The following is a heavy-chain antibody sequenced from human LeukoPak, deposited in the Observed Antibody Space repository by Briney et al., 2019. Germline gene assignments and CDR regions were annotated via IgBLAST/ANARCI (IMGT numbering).Heavy chain of an antibody. Sequence: PGGSLRLSCAASGFTFSSYWMSWVRQALGKGLEWVSAISGSGGSTYYADSVKGRFTISRDNSKNTLYLQMNSLRAEDTAVYYCAKCGITIFGVHGAFDIWGQGTMVTVSS. CDR2: ISGSGGST. CDR3: AKCGITIFGVHGAFDI. J-gene: IGHJ3*02. CDR1: GFTFSSYW. V-gene: IGHV3-23*01. D-gene: IGHD3-3*01.